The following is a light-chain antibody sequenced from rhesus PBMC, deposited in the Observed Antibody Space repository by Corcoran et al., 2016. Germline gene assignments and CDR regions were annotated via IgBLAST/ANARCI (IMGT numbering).Light chain of an antibody. CDR1: QGISNW. CDR2: KAS. Sequence: DIQMTQSPSSLSASVGDRVTITCRASQGISNWLAWYQQKPGKAPNLLIYKASSLQSGVPPRFSGSGSGTDFTLTISSLQPEDFATYYCQHYNSAPPWTFGQGTKVEIK. J-gene: IGKJ1*01. CDR3: QHYNSAPPWT. V-gene: IGKV1-21*01.